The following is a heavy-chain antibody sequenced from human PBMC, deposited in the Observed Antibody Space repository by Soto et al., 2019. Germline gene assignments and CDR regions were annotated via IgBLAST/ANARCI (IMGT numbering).Heavy chain of an antibody. J-gene: IGHJ4*02. CDR3: TTPPYDYGDPPPY. D-gene: IGHD4-17*01. Sequence: GGSLRLSCAASGFTFSNAWMSWVRQAPGKGLEWVGRIKSKTDGGTTDYAAPVKGRFTISRDDSKNTLYLQMNSLKTEDTAVYYCTTPPYDYGDPPPYWGQGTLVTVSS. CDR1: GFTFSNAW. V-gene: IGHV3-15*01. CDR2: IKSKTDGGTT.